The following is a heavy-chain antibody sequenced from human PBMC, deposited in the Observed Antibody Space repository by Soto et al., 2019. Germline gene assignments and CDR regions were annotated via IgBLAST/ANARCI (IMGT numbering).Heavy chain of an antibody. CDR3: ASGSGWYN. CDR2: IWYDGSNK. Sequence: QVQLVESGGGVVQPGRSLRLSCAASGFTFSSYGMHWVRQAPGKGLEWVAVIWYDGSNKYYADSVKGRFTIPRDNSKNQLYLQMNSLRGEDTAVYYRASGSGWYNGGQGTLVTVSS. CDR1: GFTFSSYG. D-gene: IGHD6-19*01. J-gene: IGHJ1*01. V-gene: IGHV3-33*01.